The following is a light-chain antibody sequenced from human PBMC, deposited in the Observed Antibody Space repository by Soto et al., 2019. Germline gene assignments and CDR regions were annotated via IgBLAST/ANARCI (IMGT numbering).Light chain of an antibody. V-gene: IGLV2-14*01. J-gene: IGLJ2*01. CDR3: SSQAVSSTLV. CDR2: VVS. CDR1: SSDIGGYNY. Sequence: QSALTQPASVSGSPGQSITISCTGTSSDIGGYNYVSWYQQHPGKAPKLMIYVVSNRPSGVSNRFSGSKSGNTASLTISGLQAEDEADYYCSSQAVSSTLVFGGGTKLTVL.